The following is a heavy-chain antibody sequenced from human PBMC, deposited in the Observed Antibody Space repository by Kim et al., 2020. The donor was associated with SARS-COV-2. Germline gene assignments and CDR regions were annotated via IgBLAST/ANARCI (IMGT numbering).Heavy chain of an antibody. CDR2: INHSGST. CDR1: GGSFSGYY. Sequence: SETLSLTCAVYGGSFSGYYWSWIRQPPGKGLEWIGEINHSGSTNYNPSLKSRVTISVDTSKNQFSLKLSSVTAADTAVYYCARGSEQWLRYAFDIWGQGT. CDR3: ARGSEQWLRYAFDI. D-gene: IGHD5-12*01. V-gene: IGHV4-34*01. J-gene: IGHJ3*02.